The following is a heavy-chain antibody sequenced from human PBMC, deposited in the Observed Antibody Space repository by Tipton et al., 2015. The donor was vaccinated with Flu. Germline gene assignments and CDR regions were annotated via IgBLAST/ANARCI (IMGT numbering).Heavy chain of an antibody. CDR3: ASTAHYYGSGSYYNGQAFDI. CDR1: GYSFTSYW. V-gene: IGHV5-51*07. Sequence: QLVQSGAEVKKPGESLKISCKGSGYSFTSYWIGWVHQMPGKGLEWMGIIYPGDSDTRYSPSFQGQVTISADKSISTAYLQWSSLKASDTAMYYCASTAHYYGSGSYYNGQAFDIWGQGTMVTVSS. CDR2: IYPGDSDT. J-gene: IGHJ3*02. D-gene: IGHD3-10*01.